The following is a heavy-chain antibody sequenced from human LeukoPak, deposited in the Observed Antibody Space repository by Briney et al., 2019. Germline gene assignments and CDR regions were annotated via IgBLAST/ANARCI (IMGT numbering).Heavy chain of an antibody. D-gene: IGHD3-10*01. V-gene: IGHV3-9*01. J-gene: IGHJ4*02. CDR3: ARVSMVRGYDY. Sequence: GGSLRLSCAASGFTFDDYAMPWVRQAPGKGLEWVSGISWNSGSIGYADSVKGRFTISRDNAKNSLYLQMNSLRAEDTALYYCARVSMVRGYDYWGQGTLVTVSS. CDR2: ISWNSGSI. CDR1: GFTFDDYA.